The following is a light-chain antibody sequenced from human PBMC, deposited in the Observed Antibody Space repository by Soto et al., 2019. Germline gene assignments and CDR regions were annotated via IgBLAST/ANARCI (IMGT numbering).Light chain of an antibody. Sequence: EIVLTQSPGTLSLSPGERATLSCRASQSVSSSYLAWYQQKPGQAPRLLIYGASSRATGIPDRFSGSGSGTDFTLTISRLEPEDFVVYYCQQYAKTWTFGQGTKVEIK. CDR1: QSVSSSY. CDR2: GAS. CDR3: QQYAKTWT. V-gene: IGKV3-20*01. J-gene: IGKJ1*01.